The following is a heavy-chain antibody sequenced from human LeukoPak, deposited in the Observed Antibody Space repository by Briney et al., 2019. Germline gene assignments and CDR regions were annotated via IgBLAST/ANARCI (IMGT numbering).Heavy chain of an antibody. Sequence: SVKVSCKAPGGTFSSYAISWVRQAPGQGLEWMGGIIPIFGTANYAQKFQGRVTITADESTSTAYMELSSLRSEDTAVYYCARGSIGDSSGWYETWFDPWGQGTLVTVSS. V-gene: IGHV1-69*13. CDR2: IIPIFGTA. CDR1: GGTFSSYA. J-gene: IGHJ5*02. D-gene: IGHD6-19*01. CDR3: ARGSIGDSSGWYETWFDP.